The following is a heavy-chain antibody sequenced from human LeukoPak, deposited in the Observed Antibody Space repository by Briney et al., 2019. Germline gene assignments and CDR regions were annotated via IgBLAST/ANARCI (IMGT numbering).Heavy chain of an antibody. D-gene: IGHD3-3*02. Sequence: GGSLRLSCAASGFTFSNAWMSWVRQAPGKGLEWVSGINWNGGSTGYADSVKGRFTISRDNSKNTLYLQMNSLRAEDTAVYYCAKDLSVFGDAFDIWGQGTMVTVSS. V-gene: IGHV3-20*04. CDR2: INWNGGST. CDR3: AKDLSVFGDAFDI. J-gene: IGHJ3*02. CDR1: GFTFSNAW.